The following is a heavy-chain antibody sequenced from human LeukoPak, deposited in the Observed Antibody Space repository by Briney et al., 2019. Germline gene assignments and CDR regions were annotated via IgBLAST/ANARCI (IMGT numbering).Heavy chain of an antibody. V-gene: IGHV4-59*01. J-gene: IGHJ4*02. Sequence: SETLSLTCTVSGGSISSYYWSWIRQPPGKGLEWIGYIYYSRSTNYNPSLKSRVTISVHTSKNQFSLKLSSVTAADTAVYYCARVSDWGEGEYFDYWGQGTLVTVSS. CDR2: IYYSRST. CDR3: ARVSDWGEGEYFDY. D-gene: IGHD3-16*01. CDR1: GGSISSYY.